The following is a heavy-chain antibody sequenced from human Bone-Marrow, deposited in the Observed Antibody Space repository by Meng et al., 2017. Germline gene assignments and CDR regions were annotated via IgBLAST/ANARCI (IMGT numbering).Heavy chain of an antibody. CDR3: SRDPYIALTYFDY. CDR1: GYTFTGYY. Sequence: ASVKVSRKASGYTFTGYYMHWVRQAPGQGLEWMGWINPNSGGTNYAQKFQGRVTMTTDTSTSTAYMELRSLRSDDTAVYYCSRDPYIALTYFDYWGQGTLVTVSS. J-gene: IGHJ4*02. CDR2: INPNSGGT. V-gene: IGHV1-2*02. D-gene: IGHD2-15*01.